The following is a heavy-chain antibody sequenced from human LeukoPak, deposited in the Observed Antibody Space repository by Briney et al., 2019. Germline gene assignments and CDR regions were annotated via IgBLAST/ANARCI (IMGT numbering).Heavy chain of an antibody. V-gene: IGHV3-48*02. J-gene: IGHJ4*02. CDR2: ITGDSSAT. D-gene: IGHD6-6*01. Sequence: GGSLRLSCAASGFTFGSYSMNWVRQAPGKGLEWLSYITGDSSATSYADSVKGRFTISRDNAKNLLYLQMNGLRDEDAAVYYCARCLPARRALEYWGQGTLVTASS. CDR3: ARCLPARRALEY. CDR1: GFTFGSYS.